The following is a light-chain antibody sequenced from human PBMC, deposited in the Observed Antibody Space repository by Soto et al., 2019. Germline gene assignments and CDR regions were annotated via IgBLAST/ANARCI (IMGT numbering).Light chain of an antibody. CDR2: AAS. CDR3: QQSYSTPT. CDR1: QSISSY. V-gene: IGKV1-39*01. Sequence: DIQMTQSPSSLSASVGDRVTITCRASQSISSYLNWYQQKPGKAPKLLIYAASSLQIGVPSRISGSGSGTDFTITISSLQPEDYTTYYCQQSYSTPTFGGGTKVEIK. J-gene: IGKJ4*01.